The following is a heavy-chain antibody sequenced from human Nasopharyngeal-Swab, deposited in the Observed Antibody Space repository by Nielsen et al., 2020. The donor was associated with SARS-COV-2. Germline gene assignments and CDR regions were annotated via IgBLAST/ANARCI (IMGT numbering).Heavy chain of an antibody. CDR2: ISGSGVST. V-gene: IGHV3-11*04. D-gene: IGHD3-3*01. Sequence: WIRQPPGKGLEWVSSISGSGVSTYYADSVKGRFTISRDNAKNSLYLQMNSLRAEDTAVYYCARAQNVLRFLEWTQPFDYWGQGTLVTVSS. CDR3: ARAQNVLRFLEWTQPFDY. J-gene: IGHJ4*02.